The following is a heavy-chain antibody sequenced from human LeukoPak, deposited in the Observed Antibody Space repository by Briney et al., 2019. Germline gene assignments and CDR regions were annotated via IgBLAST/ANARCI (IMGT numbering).Heavy chain of an antibody. Sequence: GGSLRLSCAASGFTFSSYAMSWVRQAPGKGLEWVSAISGSGGSTYYADSVKGRFTISRDNSKNTLYLQMNSLRAEDTAVYYCAKNYYDSSDYYYVFDYWGQGTLVTVSS. CDR1: GFTFSSYA. CDR3: AKNYYDSSDYYYVFDY. V-gene: IGHV3-23*01. D-gene: IGHD3-22*01. J-gene: IGHJ4*02. CDR2: ISGSGGST.